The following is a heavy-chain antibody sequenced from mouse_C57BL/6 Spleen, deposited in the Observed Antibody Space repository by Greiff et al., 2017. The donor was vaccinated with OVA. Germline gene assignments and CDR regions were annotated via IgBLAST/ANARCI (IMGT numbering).Heavy chain of an antibody. CDR1: GFTFSDYG. V-gene: IGHV5-17*01. Sequence: EVMLVESGGGLVKPGGSLKLSCAASGFTFSDYGMHWVRQAPEKGLEWVAYISSGSSTIYYADTVKGRFTISRDNAKNTLFLQMTSLRSEDTAMYYCAATVVATEYFDYWGQGTTLTVSS. CDR2: ISSGSSTI. J-gene: IGHJ2*01. CDR3: AATVVATEYFDY. D-gene: IGHD1-1*01.